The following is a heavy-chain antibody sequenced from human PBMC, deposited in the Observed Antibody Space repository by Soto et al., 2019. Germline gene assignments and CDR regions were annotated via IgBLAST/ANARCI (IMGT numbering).Heavy chain of an antibody. D-gene: IGHD2-8*02. V-gene: IGHV3-23*01. CDR1: GFTFSNYA. CDR2: SGGGSGTT. CDR3: ARDWTGNTCPCLDV. J-gene: IGHJ6*02. Sequence: EVQLWESGGGLVQPGGSLRLSCAASGFTFSNYALTWVRQSPGKGLEWVSTSGGGSGTTYYADSVKGRFTISRDNSKNTLSLQMSSLRVEDTAIYYCARDWTGNTCPCLDVWGQGTTVSVSS.